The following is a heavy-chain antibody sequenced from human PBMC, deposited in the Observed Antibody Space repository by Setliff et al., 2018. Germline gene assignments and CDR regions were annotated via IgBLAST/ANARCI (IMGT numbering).Heavy chain of an antibody. D-gene: IGHD3-10*01. J-gene: IGHJ4*02. Sequence: PSETLSLTCTVSGGSISSYYWSWIRQPAGKGLEWVGNIGHTGSINYNPSLKSRVAISIDTSKNEFSLNLRSVTAADTAVYYCARGRGEMDSWGQGTLVTVSS. CDR2: IGHTGSI. CDR3: ARGRGEMDS. CDR1: GGSISSYY. V-gene: IGHV4-59*01.